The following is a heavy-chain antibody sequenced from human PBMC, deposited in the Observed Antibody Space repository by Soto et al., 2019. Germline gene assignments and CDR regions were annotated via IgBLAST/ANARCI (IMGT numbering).Heavy chain of an antibody. D-gene: IGHD3-22*01. J-gene: IGHJ5*02. CDR1: GGSISSYY. Sequence: SETLSLTCTVSGGSISSYYWNWIRQPPGKGLEWIGYISNSGSTNYNPSLKSRVTIPRDTSKNQFSLKLSSVTAADTAVYYCARGLYDSSGYYYEWFDPWGQGTLVTVSS. V-gene: IGHV4-59*01. CDR3: ARGLYDSSGYYYEWFDP. CDR2: ISNSGST.